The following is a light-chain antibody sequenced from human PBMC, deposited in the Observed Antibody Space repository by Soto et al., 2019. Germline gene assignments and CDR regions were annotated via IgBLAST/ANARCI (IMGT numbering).Light chain of an antibody. J-gene: IGKJ1*01. V-gene: IGKV3-15*01. CDR2: DAS. Sequence: EVLMTQSPATLSVSPGGGAILSCRVSQSVTTKLAWYQQRPGQPPRLLIYDASTRATGVPATFSGSGSGADFTLTISSLQSDDFAVYYCLQYHYWPWTFGQGTRVEVK. CDR1: QSVTTK. CDR3: LQYHYWPWT.